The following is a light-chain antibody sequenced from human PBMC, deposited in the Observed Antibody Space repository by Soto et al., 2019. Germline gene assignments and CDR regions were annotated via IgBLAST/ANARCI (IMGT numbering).Light chain of an antibody. CDR3: SSYTSSTTPYVI. Sequence: QSVLTQPASVSGSPGQSITISCTGTTSDVGGYNYVSWYQHHPGKAPKLIIFGVNRRPSGVSNRFSGSKSGNTASLTVSGLQAEDEADYYCSSYTSSTTPYVIFGGGTKLTVL. CDR2: GVN. J-gene: IGLJ2*01. V-gene: IGLV2-14*01. CDR1: TSDVGGYNY.